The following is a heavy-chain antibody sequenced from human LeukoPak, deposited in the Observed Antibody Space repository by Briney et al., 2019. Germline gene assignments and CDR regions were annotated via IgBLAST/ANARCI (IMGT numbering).Heavy chain of an antibody. D-gene: IGHD6-13*01. CDR2: IYYSGST. CDR1: GGSVSSGSYY. CDR3: ARVTGEGTWYSSSWFFDY. J-gene: IGHJ4*02. V-gene: IGHV4-61*01. Sequence: SETLSLTCTVSGGSVSSGSYYWSWIRQPPGKGLEWIGYIYYSGSTNYNPSLKSRVTISVDTSKNQFSLKLSSVTAADTAVYYCARVTGEGTWYSSSWFFDYWGQGTLVTVSS.